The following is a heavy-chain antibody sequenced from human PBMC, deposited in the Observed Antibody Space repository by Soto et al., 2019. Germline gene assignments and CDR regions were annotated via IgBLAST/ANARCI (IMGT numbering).Heavy chain of an antibody. CDR2: IYYIGTN. CDR3: ARGSTYYGFLT. J-gene: IGHJ5*02. Sequence: QVQLQESGPGLVKPSQTLSLTCTVSGDSMGSGDYYWTWIRQPPGKGLEWIGYIYYIGTNFYNPSLESRVNISTDTSKNHFSLRLTSVTAADTAVYYCARGSTYYGFLTWGQGTLVTVSS. V-gene: IGHV4-30-4*01. D-gene: IGHD3-10*01. CDR1: GDSMGSGDYY.